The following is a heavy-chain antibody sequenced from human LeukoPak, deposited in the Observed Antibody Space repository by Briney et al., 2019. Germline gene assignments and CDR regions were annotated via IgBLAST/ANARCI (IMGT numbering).Heavy chain of an antibody. D-gene: IGHD6-13*01. CDR3: ARDGAAAGTGSFDY. CDR2: ISGSGGST. V-gene: IGHV3-23*01. J-gene: IGHJ4*02. CDR1: GFTFSSYA. Sequence: GGSLRLSCAASGFTFSSYAMSWVRQAPGKELEWVSAISGSGGSTYYADSVKGRFTISRDNSKNTLYLQMNSLRAEDTAVYYCARDGAAAGTGSFDYWGQRTLVTVSS.